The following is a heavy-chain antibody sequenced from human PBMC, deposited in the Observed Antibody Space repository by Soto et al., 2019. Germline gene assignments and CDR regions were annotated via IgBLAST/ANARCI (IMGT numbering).Heavy chain of an antibody. D-gene: IGHD5-18*01. Sequence: QVQLQESGPGLVKPSETLSLTCTVSGGSISSYYWSWIRQPPGKGLEWIGYIYYSGSTNYNPSLKRRTNNSVDTSKNQFTLKLSSVTAADTAVYYCASRYGSCFYYWGQGTLVTVSS. CDR3: ASRYGSCFYY. CDR1: GGSISSYY. CDR2: IYYSGST. J-gene: IGHJ4*02. V-gene: IGHV4-59*08.